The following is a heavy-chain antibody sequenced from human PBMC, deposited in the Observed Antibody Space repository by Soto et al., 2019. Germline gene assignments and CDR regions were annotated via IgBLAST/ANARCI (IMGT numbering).Heavy chain of an antibody. CDR3: AGGSPSWGFDF. Sequence: QVQLVQSGAEVKKPGASVKVSCKGSGYTFTSNDINWVRQATGQGFEWMGWMSPKSGDTGYSQKFQGRVTMTRDTARSTAYMELSSLRSEDTAVYYCAGGSPSWGFDFLGQGTLVTVSS. D-gene: IGHD7-27*01. CDR2: MSPKSGDT. J-gene: IGHJ4*02. CDR1: GYTFTSND. V-gene: IGHV1-8*01.